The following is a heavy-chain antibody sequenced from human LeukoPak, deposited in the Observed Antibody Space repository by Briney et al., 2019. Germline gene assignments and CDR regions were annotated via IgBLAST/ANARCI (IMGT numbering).Heavy chain of an antibody. CDR1: GFTFSNYA. Sequence: TGRSLRLSCEASGFTFSNYAMHWVRRAPGKGLEWVAIIWYDGSNKYYGDSVKGRFTISRDNSRNTLYLQMSSLRAEDTAVYYCARDSVVGRPFFDHLGLMDVWGQGTTVTVSS. CDR2: IWYDGSNK. J-gene: IGHJ6*02. CDR3: ARDSVVGRPFFDHLGLMDV. D-gene: IGHD3/OR15-3a*01. V-gene: IGHV3-33*01.